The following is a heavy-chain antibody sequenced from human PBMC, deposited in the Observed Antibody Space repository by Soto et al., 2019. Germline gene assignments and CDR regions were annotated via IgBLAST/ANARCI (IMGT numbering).Heavy chain of an antibody. Sequence: PGGSLRLSCAASGFTFSDHYMDWVRQAPGKGLEWVGRSRNKDNSYTTEYAASVKGRFIISRDDSKDSLYLQMNSLQTEDTAVYHCVRSPDSCGYRAFDIWGQGTMVTVSS. D-gene: IGHD3-22*01. CDR3: VRSPDSCGYRAFDI. V-gene: IGHV3-72*01. CDR2: SRNKDNSYTT. J-gene: IGHJ3*02. CDR1: GFTFSDHY.